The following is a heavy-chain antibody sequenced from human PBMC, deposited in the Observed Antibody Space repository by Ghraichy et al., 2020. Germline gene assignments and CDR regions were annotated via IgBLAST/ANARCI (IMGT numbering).Heavy chain of an antibody. Sequence: GGSLRLSCAASGFTFSNYAMSWVRQAPGKGLEWVSAISASGGTPYYADSVKGRFTISRDNSKNTLYLQLNSLGAEDTAVFYCVKDSNYFGSGLYYFDFWGQGTLVTVSS. CDR1: GFTFSNYA. V-gene: IGHV3-23*01. CDR2: ISASGGTP. CDR3: VKDSNYFGSGLYYFDF. J-gene: IGHJ4*02. D-gene: IGHD3-10*01.